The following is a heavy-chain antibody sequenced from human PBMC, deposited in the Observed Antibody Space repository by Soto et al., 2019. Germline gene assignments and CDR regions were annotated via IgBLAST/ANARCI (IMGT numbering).Heavy chain of an antibody. Sequence: GGSLRLSCAASGFTFDDYAMHWVRQAPGKGLEWVSLISWDGGGTYYADSVKGRFTISRDNSKNTLFLQMNSLRVEDTAVYYCARRTFGSSRSFDIWGQGTMVTV. D-gene: IGHD6-6*01. V-gene: IGHV3-43D*04. CDR2: ISWDGGGT. CDR1: GFTFDDYA. J-gene: IGHJ3*02. CDR3: ARRTFGSSRSFDI.